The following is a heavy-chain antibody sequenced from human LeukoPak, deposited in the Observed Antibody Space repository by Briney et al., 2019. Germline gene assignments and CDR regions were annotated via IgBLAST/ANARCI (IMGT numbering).Heavy chain of an antibody. J-gene: IGHJ6*03. CDR3: APRGWVGGDCGGDCYPGSYYYYYMDV. Sequence: GGSLRLSCAVSGFTVSTNYMSWVRQAPGKGLEWVSAISGSGGSTYYADSVKGRFTISRDNSKNTLYLQMNSLRAEDTAVYYCAPRGWVGGDCGGDCYPGSYYYYYMDVWGKGTTVTVSS. CDR1: GFTVSTNY. V-gene: IGHV3-23*01. CDR2: ISGSGGST. D-gene: IGHD2-21*01.